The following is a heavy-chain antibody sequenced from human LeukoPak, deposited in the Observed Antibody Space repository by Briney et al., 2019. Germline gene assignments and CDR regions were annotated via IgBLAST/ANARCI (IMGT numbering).Heavy chain of an antibody. Sequence: ASVKVSCKASGYTFTSYYMRWVRQAPGQGLEWMGIINPSGGSTTYAQKFQGRVTMTRDTSTSTVYMELSSLRSEDTAVYYCARDTLTGYPMNLLDYWGQGTLVTVSS. CDR3: ARDTLTGYPMNLLDY. J-gene: IGHJ4*02. CDR1: GYTFTSYY. CDR2: INPSGGST. D-gene: IGHD3-9*01. V-gene: IGHV1-46*01.